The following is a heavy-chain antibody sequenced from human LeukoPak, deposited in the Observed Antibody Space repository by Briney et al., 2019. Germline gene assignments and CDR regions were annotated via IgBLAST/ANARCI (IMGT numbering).Heavy chain of an antibody. CDR1: GGTFSSYA. J-gene: IGHJ6*04. V-gene: IGHV1-69*13. D-gene: IGHD2-15*01. CDR2: IIPTFGTA. Sequence: ASVKVSCKASGGTFSSYAISWVRQAPGQGLEWMGGIIPTFGTANYAQKFQGRVTITADESTSTAYMELSSLRSEDTAVYYCARANCSGGSCYSEYYYGMDVWGKGTTVTVSS. CDR3: ARANCSGGSCYSEYYYGMDV.